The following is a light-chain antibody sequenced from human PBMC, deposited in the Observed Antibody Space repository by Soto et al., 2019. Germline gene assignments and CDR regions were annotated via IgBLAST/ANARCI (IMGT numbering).Light chain of an antibody. V-gene: IGKV1-39*01. CDR3: QQSYSTPVT. Sequence: DIQMTQSRSSLSASVGCRVTICCGASQTISSYLNWYQQKPGKVPDLLIYAASNLQSGVPSRFSGSGSGTDFTLTISSLQPEDFATYYCQQSYSTPVTFGQGTKVDIK. CDR1: QTISSY. J-gene: IGKJ1*01. CDR2: AAS.